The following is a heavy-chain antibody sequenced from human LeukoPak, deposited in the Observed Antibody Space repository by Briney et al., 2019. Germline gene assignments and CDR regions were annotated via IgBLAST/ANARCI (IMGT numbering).Heavy chain of an antibody. CDR3: ARSSWYGGAHWFDP. CDR1: GGSISSYY. CDR2: IYTSGST. V-gene: IGHV4-4*09. J-gene: IGHJ5*02. Sequence: SETLSLTCTVSGGSISSYYWSWIRRPPGKGLEWIGYIYTSGSTSYNPSLKSRVTISVDTSKNQFSLKLSSVTAADTAVYYCARSSWYGGAHWFDPWGQGTLVTVSS. D-gene: IGHD6-13*01.